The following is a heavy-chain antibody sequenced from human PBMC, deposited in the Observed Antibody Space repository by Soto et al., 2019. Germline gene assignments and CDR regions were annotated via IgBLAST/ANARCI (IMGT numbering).Heavy chain of an antibody. V-gene: IGHV3-7*01. Sequence: GGSLRLSCAASGFTFSSYWMSWVRQAPGKGLEWVANIKQDGSEKYYVDSVKGRFTISRDNAKNSLYLQMNSLRAEDTAVYYCARDSEYYDYIWGSYLDYWGQGTLVTVSS. CDR2: IKQDGSEK. CDR3: ARDSEYYDYIWGSYLDY. J-gene: IGHJ4*02. CDR1: GFTFSSYW. D-gene: IGHD3-16*02.